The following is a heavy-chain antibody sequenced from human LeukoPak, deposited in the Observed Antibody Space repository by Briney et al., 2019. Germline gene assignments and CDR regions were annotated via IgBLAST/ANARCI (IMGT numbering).Heavy chain of an antibody. Sequence: PGGSLRLSCAASGFTFNTYWMSWVRQAPGKGLEWVANIKQDGSEKYYVDSVRGRFTISRDNAKNSLYLQMNSLRVEDTALYYCARVRSVGGNPHAFNIWGQGTMVTVSS. D-gene: IGHD4-23*01. V-gene: IGHV3-7*01. CDR2: IKQDGSEK. CDR1: GFTFNTYW. CDR3: ARVRSVGGNPHAFNI. J-gene: IGHJ3*02.